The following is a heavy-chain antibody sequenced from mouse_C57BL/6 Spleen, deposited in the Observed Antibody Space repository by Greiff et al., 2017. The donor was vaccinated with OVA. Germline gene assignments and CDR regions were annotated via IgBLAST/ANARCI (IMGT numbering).Heavy chain of an antibody. D-gene: IGHD2-2*01. CDR3: TDGYPFAY. V-gene: IGHV6-3*01. CDR2: IRLKSDNYAT. Sequence: VQLKESGGGLVQPGGSMKLSCVASGFTFSNYWMNWVRQSPEKGLEWVAQIRLKSDNYATHYAESVKGRFTISRDDSKSSVYLQMNNLRAEDTGIYYCTDGYPFAYWGQGTLVTVSA. CDR1: GFTFSNYW. J-gene: IGHJ3*01.